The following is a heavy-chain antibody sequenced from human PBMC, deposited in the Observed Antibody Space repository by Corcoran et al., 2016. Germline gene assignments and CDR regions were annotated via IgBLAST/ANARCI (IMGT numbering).Heavy chain of an antibody. CDR3: ARAKQIYPIEGMEV. J-gene: IGHJ6*02. V-gene: IGHV3-74*03. CDR1: GFTLTTSW. CDR2: VKNDGSNI. Sequence: EVQLVESGGGLVQPGGSLRLSCVASGFTLTTSWMNWVRQTPGKGLVWVTRVKNDGSNITYEDSVKGRFTISRDIAKNTLYLHMNSLSAEDTAVYYCARAKQIYPIEGMEVWDQGTAITVAS.